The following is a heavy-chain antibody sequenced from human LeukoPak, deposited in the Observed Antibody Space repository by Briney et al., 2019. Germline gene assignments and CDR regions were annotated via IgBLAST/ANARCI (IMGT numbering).Heavy chain of an antibody. J-gene: IGHJ3*02. CDR1: GGSFSGYY. Sequence: SETLSLTCAVYGGSFSGYYWSWIRQPPGKGLEWIGEINHSGSTNYNPSLKSRVTISVDTSKNQFSLKLSSVTAADTAVYYCARDGITMIVQEAFDIWGQGTMVTVSS. CDR3: ARDGITMIVQEAFDI. V-gene: IGHV4-34*01. CDR2: INHSGST. D-gene: IGHD3-22*01.